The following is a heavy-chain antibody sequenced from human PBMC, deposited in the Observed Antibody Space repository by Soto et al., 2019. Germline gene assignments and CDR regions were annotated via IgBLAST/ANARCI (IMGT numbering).Heavy chain of an antibody. D-gene: IGHD3-16*01. CDR1: GSSFSSYA. V-gene: IGHV3-23*01. CDR2: ISGPGSIT. J-gene: IGHJ6*02. Sequence: EVQLLESGGGLVQPGGSLRLSCAASGSSFSSYAMNWVRQAPGKGLEWVSSISGPGSITYYADSVKGRFTISRDNSNDMLSMQMNGLRVEATAVYYCAKGGFWVHYGMDVWGQGTTVTVSS. CDR3: AKGGFWVHYGMDV.